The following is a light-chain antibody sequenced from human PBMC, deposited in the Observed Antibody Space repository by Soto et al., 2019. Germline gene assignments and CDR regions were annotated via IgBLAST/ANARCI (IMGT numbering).Light chain of an antibody. J-gene: IGLJ2*01. CDR2: DVS. CDR1: SSDVGGYNY. CDR3: SSYTSTTTLI. Sequence: QSVLTQPASVSGSPGQSITIPCTGTSSDVGGYNYVSWYQQYPGKAPKLMIYDVSNRPSGTSNRFSGSKSGNTASLTISGLQAEDEADYYFSSYTSTTTLIFGGGTKLTVL. V-gene: IGLV2-14*01.